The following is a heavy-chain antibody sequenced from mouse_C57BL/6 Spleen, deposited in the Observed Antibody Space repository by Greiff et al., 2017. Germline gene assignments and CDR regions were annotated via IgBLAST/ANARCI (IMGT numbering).Heavy chain of an antibody. CDR1: GYTFTNYW. D-gene: IGHD2-3*01. Sequence: QVQLQQSGAELVRPGTSVKMSCKASGYTFTNYWIGWAKQRPGHGLEWIGDIYPGGGYTNYNEKFKGKATLTADKSSSTAYMQFSSLTSEDSAIYYCARRDGDWYFDVWGTGTTVTVSS. CDR3: ARRDGDWYFDV. V-gene: IGHV1-63*01. CDR2: IYPGGGYT. J-gene: IGHJ1*03.